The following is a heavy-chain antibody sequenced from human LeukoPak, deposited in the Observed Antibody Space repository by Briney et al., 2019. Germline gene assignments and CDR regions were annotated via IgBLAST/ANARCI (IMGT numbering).Heavy chain of an antibody. CDR2: IIPILGIA. Sequence: ASVKVSCKASGGTFSSYTISWVRQAPGQGLEWMGRIIPILGIANYAQKFQGRVTITADKSTSTAYMELSSLRSEDTAVYYCAVSGGDEEGAFDIWGQGTMVTVSS. CDR3: AVSGGDEEGAFDI. V-gene: IGHV1-69*02. CDR1: GGTFSSYT. J-gene: IGHJ3*02. D-gene: IGHD2-21*02.